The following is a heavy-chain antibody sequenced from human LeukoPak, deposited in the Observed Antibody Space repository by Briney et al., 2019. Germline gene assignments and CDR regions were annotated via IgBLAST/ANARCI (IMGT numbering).Heavy chain of an antibody. CDR3: ASRDTATGLD. J-gene: IGHJ4*02. D-gene: IGHD5-18*01. CDR1: GGSISSYY. Sequence: SETLSLTCTVSGGSISSYYWSWIRQPPGKGLEWIGYIYYGGSTNYNPSLKSRVTISVDTSKNQFSLKLSSVTAADTAVYYCASRDTATGLDWGQGTLVTVSS. CDR2: IYYGGST. V-gene: IGHV4-59*12.